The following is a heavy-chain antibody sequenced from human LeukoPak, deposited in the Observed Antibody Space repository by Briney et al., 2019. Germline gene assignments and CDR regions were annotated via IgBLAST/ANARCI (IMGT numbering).Heavy chain of an antibody. CDR2: IGTAGDT. CDR1: GFTFSTSA. D-gene: IGHD3-16*02. V-gene: IGHV3-13*01. Sequence: GGSLRLSCAASGFTFSTSAMSWVRQAPGKGLEWVSAIGTAGDTYYPGSVKGRFTISRENAKNSLYLQMNSLRAGDTAVYYCARLYVWGSYRDAFDIWGQGTMVTVSS. J-gene: IGHJ3*02. CDR3: ARLYVWGSYRDAFDI.